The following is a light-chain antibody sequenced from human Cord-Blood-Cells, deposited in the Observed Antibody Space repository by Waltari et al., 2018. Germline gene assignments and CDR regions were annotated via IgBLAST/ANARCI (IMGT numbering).Light chain of an antibody. V-gene: IGKV3-15*01. CDR2: GSS. Sequence: EIVMTQSQATLSVSPGERATLSCRASQSVSSNLTWYQQKPGQAPRLLIYGSSTRATGIPARFSGSGSGTDCTLTISSLQSEDFAVYYCQQYNNGPPYTFGQGTKLEI. J-gene: IGKJ2*01. CDR3: QQYNNGPPYT. CDR1: QSVSSN.